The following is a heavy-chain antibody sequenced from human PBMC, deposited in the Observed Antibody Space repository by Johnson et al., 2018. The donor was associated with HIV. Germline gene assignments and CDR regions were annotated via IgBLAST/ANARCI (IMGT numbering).Heavy chain of an antibody. CDR3: AKDLRQVLVNDVFDI. Sequence: QVQLVESGGGVVPPVRSLILSCSSSGFTFRSSGMHWVLHAPRTVLEWVAVILFDGLNNYYDDSVKGRFTISRDNSKNTLYLQMNSLRAEDTAVYYCAKDLRQVLVNDVFDIWGQGTVVTVSA. V-gene: IGHV3-33*06. J-gene: IGHJ3*02. CDR1: GFTFRSSG. CDR2: ILFDGLNN. D-gene: IGHD4/OR15-4a*01.